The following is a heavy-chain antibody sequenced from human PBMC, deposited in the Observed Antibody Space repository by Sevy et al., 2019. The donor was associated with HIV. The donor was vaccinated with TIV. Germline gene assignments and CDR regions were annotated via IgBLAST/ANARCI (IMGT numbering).Heavy chain of an antibody. CDR2: INPNSGGT. V-gene: IGHV1-2*02. J-gene: IGHJ6*02. D-gene: IGHD2-15*01. CDR1: GYTFTGYY. CDR3: ERDVVVVAATRSGYYYGMDV. Sequence: ASVKVSCKASGYTFTGYYMHWVRQAPGQGLEWMGWINPNSGGTNYAQKFQGRVTMTRDTSISTAYMELSRLRSDDTAVYYCERDVVVVAATRSGYYYGMDVRGQGTTVTVSS.